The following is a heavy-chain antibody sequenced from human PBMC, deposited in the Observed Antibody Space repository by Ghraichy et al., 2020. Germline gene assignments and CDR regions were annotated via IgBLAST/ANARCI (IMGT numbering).Heavy chain of an antibody. J-gene: IGHJ4*02. CDR3: AKDEGDGDYVSRCPTQFDY. CDR2: ISGSGGST. Sequence: GGSLRLSCAASGFTFSSYAMSWVRQAPGKGLEWVSAISGSGGSTYYADSVKGRFTISRDNSKNTLYLQMNSLRAEDTAVYYCAKDEGDGDYVSRCPTQFDYWGQGTLVTVSS. CDR1: GFTFSSYA. V-gene: IGHV3-23*01. D-gene: IGHD4-17*01.